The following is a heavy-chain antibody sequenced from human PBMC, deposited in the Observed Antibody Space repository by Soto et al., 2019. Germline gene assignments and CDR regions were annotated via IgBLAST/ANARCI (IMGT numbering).Heavy chain of an antibody. CDR1: GFTFSSYW. CDR3: ARDKRDYDDVWGSYRYTTHDGFDI. Sequence: GGSLRLSCAASGFTFSSYWMSWVRQAPGKGLEWVANIKQDGSEKYYVDSVKGRFTISRDNAKNSLYLQMNSLRAEDTAVYYCARDKRDYDDVWGSYRYTTHDGFDIWGQGTMVTVSS. D-gene: IGHD3-16*02. CDR2: IKQDGSEK. V-gene: IGHV3-7*01. J-gene: IGHJ3*02.